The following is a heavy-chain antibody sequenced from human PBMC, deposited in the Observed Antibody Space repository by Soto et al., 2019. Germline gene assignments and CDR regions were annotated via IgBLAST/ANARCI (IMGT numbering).Heavy chain of an antibody. J-gene: IGHJ4*02. D-gene: IGHD6-13*01. CDR1: GYTFSTVW. Sequence: PAASLKISYQSSGYTFSTVWLGWVRQLPGKSVEWMGIISPGDHETRYSPSFHGKVTISADRSINTAYLQWNSLEASDTAFYFCARSPRSSPYFDYWGQGALVTVSS. CDR3: ARSPRSSPYFDY. V-gene: IGHV5-51*01. CDR2: ISPGDHET.